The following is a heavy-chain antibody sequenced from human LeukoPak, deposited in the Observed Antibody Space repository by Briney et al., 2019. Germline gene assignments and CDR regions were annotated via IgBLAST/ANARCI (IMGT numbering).Heavy chain of an antibody. D-gene: IGHD2-2*01. CDR1: GFTFSSYA. CDR2: ISGSGGST. V-gene: IGHV3-23*01. J-gene: IGHJ4*02. CDR3: AKDLDCSSTSCYPDY. Sequence: GGSLRLSCAASGFTFSSYAMSWVRQAPGKGLEWVSAISGSGGSTYYADSVKGRFTISRDNSKNTLYLQRNSLRAEDTAVYYCAKDLDCSSTSCYPDYWGQGTLVTVSS.